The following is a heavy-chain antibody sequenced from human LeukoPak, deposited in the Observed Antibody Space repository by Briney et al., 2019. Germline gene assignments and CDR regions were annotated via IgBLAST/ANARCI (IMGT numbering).Heavy chain of an antibody. D-gene: IGHD3-22*01. CDR3: ARARKENYYDSSGRWFDR. CDR2: INHSGST. Sequence: PSGTLSLTCAVSGGSISSTNWWSCVRPPPGKGLEWIGKINHSGSTNYNPSLKSRVTLSVDKSNNQFSLKLSSVTAADTAIYYCARARKENYYDSSGRWFDRWGQGTLVTVSS. V-gene: IGHV4-4*02. J-gene: IGHJ5*02. CDR1: GGSISSTNW.